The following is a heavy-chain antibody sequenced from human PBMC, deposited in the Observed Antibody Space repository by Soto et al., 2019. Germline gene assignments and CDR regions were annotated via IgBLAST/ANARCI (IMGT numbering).Heavy chain of an antibody. Sequence: QLQLQESGSGLVKPSQTLSLTCAVSGGSISSGGYSWSWIRQPPGEGLEWIGYIYHSGSTYYNPSLKSRVTISVDRSKNQFSLKLSSVTAADTAVYYCARAGALGAVAVDYWGQGTLVTVSS. V-gene: IGHV4-30-2*01. J-gene: IGHJ4*02. CDR3: ARAGALGAVAVDY. CDR2: IYHSGST. D-gene: IGHD6-19*01. CDR1: GGSISSGGYS.